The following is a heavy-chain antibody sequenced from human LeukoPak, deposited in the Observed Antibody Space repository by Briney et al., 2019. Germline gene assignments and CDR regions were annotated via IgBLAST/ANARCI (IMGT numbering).Heavy chain of an antibody. J-gene: IGHJ4*02. CDR1: GFTFRSYA. V-gene: IGHV3-23*01. D-gene: IGHD6-19*01. CDR3: EKRASPLAGFHYFDS. Sequence: GGSLRLSCAASGFTFRSYAMNWVRQAPGKGLEWVASISSSGGNTYYADSVEGRFTISRDNSKNMVYVQMNSLRAEDTAVYYCEKRASPLAGFHYFDSWGQGTQVTVSS. CDR2: ISSSGGNT.